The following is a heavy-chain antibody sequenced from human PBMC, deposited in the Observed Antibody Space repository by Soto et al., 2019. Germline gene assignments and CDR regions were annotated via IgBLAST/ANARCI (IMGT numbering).Heavy chain of an antibody. D-gene: IGHD4-17*01. CDR2: IWYDGSNK. CDR1: GFTFSSYG. CDR3: ARVLNYGDYSYYYYGTDV. Sequence: GGSLRLSCAASGFTFSSYGMHWVRQAPGKGLEWVAVIWYDGSNKYYADSVKGRFTISRDNSKNTLYLQMNSLRAQDTAVYYCARVLNYGDYSYYYYGTDVWGQGTTVT. J-gene: IGHJ6*02. V-gene: IGHV3-30*19.